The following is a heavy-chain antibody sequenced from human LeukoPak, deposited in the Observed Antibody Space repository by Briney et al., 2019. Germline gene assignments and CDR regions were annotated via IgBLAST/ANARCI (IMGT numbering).Heavy chain of an antibody. J-gene: IGHJ4*02. Sequence: PGGSLRLSCAASGFTFSSSAMNWVRQAPGKGLEWVSAISGSGGSTYYADSVKGRFTISRDNSKNTLYLQMNSLRAEDTAVYYCAKLVSTMVRGVIRDYWGQGTLVTVSS. CDR1: GFTFSSSA. V-gene: IGHV3-23*01. CDR3: AKLVSTMVRGVIRDY. D-gene: IGHD3-10*01. CDR2: ISGSGGST.